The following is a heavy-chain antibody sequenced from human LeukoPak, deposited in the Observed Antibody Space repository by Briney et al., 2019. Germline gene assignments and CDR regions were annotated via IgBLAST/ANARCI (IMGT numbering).Heavy chain of an antibody. D-gene: IGHD2-2*01. CDR3: ARVGYCSSTSCYRGYYYYYMDV. CDR2: IYYSGST. CDR1: GGSISSYY. J-gene: IGHJ6*03. Sequence: SETLSLTCTVSGGSISSYYWSWIRQPPGKGLEWIGYIYYSGSTNYNPSLKSRVTISVDTSKNQFSLKLSSVTAADTAVYYCARVGYCSSTSCYRGYYYYYMDVWGKGTTVTVSS. V-gene: IGHV4-59*12.